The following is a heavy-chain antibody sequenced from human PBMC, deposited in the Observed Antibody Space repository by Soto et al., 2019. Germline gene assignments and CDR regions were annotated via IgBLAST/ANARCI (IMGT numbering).Heavy chain of an antibody. Sequence: SETLSLPCTVSGGCLTGADYYWSWIRQPPGKGLEWIGYISYRGRTYYNPSLKSRLTISLDTSKNQFSLRLTSVTVADTAVYYCARSVRLGDLAFRYWSHATLVTVSS. CDR1: GGCLTGADYY. D-gene: IGHD3-16*02. J-gene: IGHJ4*01. CDR2: ISYRGRT. CDR3: ARSVRLGDLAFRY. V-gene: IGHV4-31*03.